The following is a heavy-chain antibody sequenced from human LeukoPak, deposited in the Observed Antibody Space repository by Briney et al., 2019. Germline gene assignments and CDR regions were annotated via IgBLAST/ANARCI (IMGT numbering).Heavy chain of an antibody. CDR1: GGSISSGGYY. CDR2: IYYSGST. J-gene: IGHJ6*02. CDR3: AREWLPRYYYGMDV. V-gene: IGHV4-31*03. Sequence: SETLSLTCTVSGGSISSGGYYWSWIRQRPGKGLEWIGYIYYSGSTYYNPSLKSRVTISVDTPKNQFSLKLSSVTAADTAVYYCAREWLPRYYYGMDVWGQGTTVTVSS. D-gene: IGHD3-22*01.